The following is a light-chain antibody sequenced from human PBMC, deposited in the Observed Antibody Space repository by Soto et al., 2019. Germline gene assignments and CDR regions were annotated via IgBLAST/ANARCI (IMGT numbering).Light chain of an antibody. CDR2: AAS. V-gene: IGKV1-33*01. CDR1: QDISNY. CDR3: QQYDNLPLT. J-gene: IGKJ4*01. Sequence: DIQMTQSPSSLSASVGDRVTITCQASQDISNYLNWYQHKPGKAPKLLIYAASNLETGVPSRFSGSGSGTDFTFTISSLQPEDIATYYCQQYDNLPLTFGGGTMVDIK.